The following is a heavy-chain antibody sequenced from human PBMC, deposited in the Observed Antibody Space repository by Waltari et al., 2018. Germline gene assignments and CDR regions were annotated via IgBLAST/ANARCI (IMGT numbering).Heavy chain of an antibody. CDR3: ARQIGGRLLWDY. CDR2: LSHSGAL. V-gene: IGHV4-59*02. Sequence: QVQLQESGPGLLNPSETLSSPCSVTGGSGSGDYWSWIRQPPVKGLELIAYLSHSGALIKNPSLKSRVTISLDTSKNQFSLNLDSVTAADTAVYYCARQIGGRLLWDYWGQGTLVVVSS. CDR1: GGSGSGDY. D-gene: IGHD2-21*02. J-gene: IGHJ4*02.